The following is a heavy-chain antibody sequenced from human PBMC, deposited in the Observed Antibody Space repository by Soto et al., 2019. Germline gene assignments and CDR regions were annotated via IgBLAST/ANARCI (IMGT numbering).Heavy chain of an antibody. Sequence: GGSLRLSCAASGFTFDDYAMHWVRQAPGKGLEWVSGISWNSGSIGYADSVKGRFTISRDNAKNSLYPQMNSLRAEDTDLYYCAKDTTSVVPGSNFDYWGKGTLVTVSS. CDR3: AKDTTSVVPGSNFDY. D-gene: IGHD2-21*01. CDR2: ISWNSGSI. CDR1: GFTFDDYA. J-gene: IGHJ4*02. V-gene: IGHV3-9*01.